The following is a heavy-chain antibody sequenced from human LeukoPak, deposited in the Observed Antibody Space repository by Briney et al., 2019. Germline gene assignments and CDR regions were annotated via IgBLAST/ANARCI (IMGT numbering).Heavy chain of an antibody. Sequence: GGSLRLSCAASGFIFSSYSMNWVRQAPGKGLEWVSSISPSSSYRYYADSVKGRFTISRDNAKNSLDLQMNSLRAEDTAVYYCARDGVTSSVVYWGQGTLVTVSS. D-gene: IGHD2-21*02. J-gene: IGHJ4*02. CDR2: ISPSSSYR. CDR1: GFIFSSYS. V-gene: IGHV3-21*01. CDR3: ARDGVTSSVVY.